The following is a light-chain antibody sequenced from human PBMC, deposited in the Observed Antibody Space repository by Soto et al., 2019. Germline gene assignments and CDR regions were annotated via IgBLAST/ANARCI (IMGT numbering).Light chain of an antibody. Sequence: EIVMTPSPAPLSVSPGERATVPCRASQSVSSIFTWFHQKPGQAPRLLIYGASSRATGIPARFSGSGSGTDFTLTISSLEPEDFAVYYCQQRSNWPITFGQGTRLENK. CDR1: QSVSSI. J-gene: IGKJ5*01. CDR2: GAS. V-gene: IGKV3-11*01. CDR3: QQRSNWPIT.